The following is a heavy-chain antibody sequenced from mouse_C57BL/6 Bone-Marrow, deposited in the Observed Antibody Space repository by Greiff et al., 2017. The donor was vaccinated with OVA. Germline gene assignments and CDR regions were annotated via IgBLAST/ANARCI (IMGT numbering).Heavy chain of an antibody. V-gene: IGHV5-9*01. D-gene: IGHD2-1*01. CDR3: ARQGYGNYGDFFLDYAMDY. Sequence: EVQGVESGGGLVKPGGSLKLSCAASGFTFSSYTMSWVRQTPEKRLEWVATISGGGGNTYYPDSVKGRFTISRDNAKNTLYLQMSRLRSEDTALYYCARQGYGNYGDFFLDYAMDYWGQGTSVTVSS. J-gene: IGHJ4*01. CDR1: GFTFSSYT. CDR2: ISGGGGNT.